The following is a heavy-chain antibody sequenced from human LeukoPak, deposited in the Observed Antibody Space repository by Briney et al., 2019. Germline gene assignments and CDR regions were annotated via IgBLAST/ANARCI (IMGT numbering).Heavy chain of an antibody. Sequence: SETLSLTCAVSGGSISSNNWWSWVRQPPEQGLKWIGEIYHSGSTNYNPSLKSRVTISVDKSKNQLSLKLTSVTAADTAVYYCARADYGDYAPYFENWGQGSLVSVSS. CDR3: ARADYGDYAPYFEN. CDR2: IYHSGST. J-gene: IGHJ4*02. V-gene: IGHV4-4*02. D-gene: IGHD4-17*01. CDR1: GGSISSNNW.